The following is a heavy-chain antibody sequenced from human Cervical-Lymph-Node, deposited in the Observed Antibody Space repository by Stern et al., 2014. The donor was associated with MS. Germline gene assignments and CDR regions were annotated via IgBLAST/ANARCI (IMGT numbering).Heavy chain of an antibody. CDR3: SRRGLGAYGMDV. CDR2: IRSKANNYAT. D-gene: IGHD1-26*01. CDR1: GFTFSGSA. V-gene: IGHV3-73*02. Sequence: EVQLVESGGDLVQPGGSLKLSCAASGFTFSGSAMHWVRQASGKGREWVGRIRSKANNYATAYAASVKGRFTISRDDSKNTAYLQMNSLKTEDTAVYYCSRRGLGAYGMDVWGQGTTVTVSS. J-gene: IGHJ6*02.